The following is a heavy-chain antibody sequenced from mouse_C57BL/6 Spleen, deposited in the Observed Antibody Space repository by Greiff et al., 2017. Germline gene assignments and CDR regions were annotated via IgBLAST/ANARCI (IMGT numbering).Heavy chain of an antibody. J-gene: IGHJ2*01. CDR2: INPSNGGT. D-gene: IGHD1-1*01. CDR3: ARDGSSWYYFDY. CDR1: GYTFTSYW. V-gene: IGHV1-53*01. Sequence: VQLQQSGTELVKPGASVKLSCKASGYTFTSYWMHWVKQRPGQGLEWIGNINPSNGGTNYNEKFKSKATLTVDKSSSTAYMQLSSLTSEDSAVYYCARDGSSWYYFDYWGQGTTLTVSS.